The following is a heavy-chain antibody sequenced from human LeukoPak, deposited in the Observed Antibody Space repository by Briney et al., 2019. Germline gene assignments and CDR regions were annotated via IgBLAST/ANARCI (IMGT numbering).Heavy chain of an antibody. J-gene: IGHJ4*02. CDR3: ARAITLDYGSGSYFDY. D-gene: IGHD3-10*01. CDR1: GFTFSSYG. Sequence: GGSLRLSCAASGFTFSSYGMHWVRQAPGKGLEWVAFIRYDGSNKYYADSVKGRFTISRDNSKNTLYLQMNSLRAEDTAVYYCARAITLDYGSGSYFDYWGQGTLVTVSS. CDR2: IRYDGSNK. V-gene: IGHV3-30*02.